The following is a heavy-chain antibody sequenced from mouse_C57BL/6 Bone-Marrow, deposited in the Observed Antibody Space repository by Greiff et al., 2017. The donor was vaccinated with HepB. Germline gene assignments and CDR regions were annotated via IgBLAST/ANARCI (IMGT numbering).Heavy chain of an antibody. CDR1: GYTFTSYW. CDR2: IDPSDSYT. Sequence: QVQLQQPGAELVKPGASVKLSCKASGYTFTSYWMQWVKQRPGQGLEWIGEIDPSDSYTNYNQKFKGKATLTVDTSSSTAYMQLSSLTSEDSAVYYCARAGTVVAPKGYWGQGTTLTVSS. J-gene: IGHJ2*01. D-gene: IGHD1-1*01. V-gene: IGHV1-50*01. CDR3: ARAGTVVAPKGY.